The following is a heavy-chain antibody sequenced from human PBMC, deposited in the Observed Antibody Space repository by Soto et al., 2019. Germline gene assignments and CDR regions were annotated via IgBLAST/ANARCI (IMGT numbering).Heavy chain of an antibody. D-gene: IGHD2-15*01. CDR1: GCSFTNYW. CDR3: ARLPPPTYCSGSTCSGY. Sequence: GESLKISCKGSGCSFTNYWINWVRQMPGKGLEWMGRIDPDDSYTNYSPSFQGHVTISVDKSISTAYLQWSSLQASDTAIYYCARLPPPTYCSGSTCSGYWGQGTLVTVSS. V-gene: IGHV5-10-1*01. J-gene: IGHJ4*02. CDR2: IDPDDSYT.